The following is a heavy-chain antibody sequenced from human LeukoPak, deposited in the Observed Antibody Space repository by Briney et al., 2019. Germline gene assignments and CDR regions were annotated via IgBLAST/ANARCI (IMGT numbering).Heavy chain of an antibody. CDR3: ARGPTYYYDSSGYHPEYFQH. Sequence: GGSLRLSCGASGFTFSRYAMSWVRQAPGKGLEWVSGMSGSGGSTYYADSVKGRFTISRDNSKNTLYLQMNSLRAEDTAVYYCARGPTYYYDSSGYHPEYFQHWGQGTLVTVSS. J-gene: IGHJ1*01. CDR1: GFTFSRYA. V-gene: IGHV3-23*01. D-gene: IGHD3-22*01. CDR2: MSGSGGST.